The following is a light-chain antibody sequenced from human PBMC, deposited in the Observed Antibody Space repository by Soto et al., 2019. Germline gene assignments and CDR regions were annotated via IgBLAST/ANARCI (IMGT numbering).Light chain of an antibody. J-gene: IGLJ2*01. CDR2: DVN. Sequence: QSVLTQPRSVSGSPGQSVTISCSGTSSDVGGYNYVSWYQQHPGKAPKLMIYDVNKRPSGVPDRFSGSKSGNTASLTISGLQIDDEADYYCCSFAGTYIFVIFGGGTKLTVL. V-gene: IGLV2-11*01. CDR1: SSDVGGYNY. CDR3: CSFAGTYIFVI.